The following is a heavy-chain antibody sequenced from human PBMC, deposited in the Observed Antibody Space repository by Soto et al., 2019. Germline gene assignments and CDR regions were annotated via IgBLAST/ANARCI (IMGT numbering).Heavy chain of an antibody. CDR2: IYPGDSDA. CDR1: AYNFATTW. V-gene: IGHV5-51*01. J-gene: IGHJ3*02. Sequence: LGESLKISCKSSAYNFATTWIGWVRQMPGKGLEHMGLIYPGDSDAMYSPSFQGQVTISADKSISTVYLQWNSLKASDTAIYYCASQIMLILGSGFDIWGQGTLVTVSS. CDR3: ASQIMLILGSGFDI. D-gene: IGHD6-19*01.